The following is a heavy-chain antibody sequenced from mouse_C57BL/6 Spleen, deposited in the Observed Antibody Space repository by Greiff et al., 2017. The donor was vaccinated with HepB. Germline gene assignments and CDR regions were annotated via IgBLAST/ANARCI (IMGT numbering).Heavy chain of an antibody. CDR3: ARLTNPSFDY. Sequence: QVHVKQPGAELVKPGASVKMSCKASGYTFTSYWITWVKQRPGQGLEWIGDIYPGSGSTNYNEKFKSKATLTVDTSSSTAYMQLSSLTSEDSAVYYCARLTNPSFDYWGQGTTLTVSS. CDR1: GYTFTSYW. CDR2: IYPGSGST. V-gene: IGHV1-55*01. J-gene: IGHJ2*01.